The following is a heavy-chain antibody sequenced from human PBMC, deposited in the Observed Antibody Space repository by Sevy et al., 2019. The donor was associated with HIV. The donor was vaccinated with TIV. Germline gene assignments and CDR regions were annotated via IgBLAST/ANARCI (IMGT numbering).Heavy chain of an antibody. Sequence: GGSLRLSCAASGFTFSSYNMNWVRQAPGKGLEWVSYISSGSSTIYYADSVKGRFTISRDNAKNSLYLQMNSLRDEDTAVYYCARDRYYGSGSDIYYFDYWGQGPLVTVSS. V-gene: IGHV3-48*02. CDR2: ISSGSSTI. J-gene: IGHJ4*02. D-gene: IGHD3-10*01. CDR3: ARDRYYGSGSDIYYFDY. CDR1: GFTFSSYN.